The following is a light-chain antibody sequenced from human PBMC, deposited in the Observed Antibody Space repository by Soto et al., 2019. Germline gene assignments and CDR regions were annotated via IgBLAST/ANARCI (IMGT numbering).Light chain of an antibody. Sequence: VLTQPRSVSGSPGQSVTISCTGTSSDVGGYNYVSWYQQHPGKAPKLMIYDVGKRPSGVPDRFSGSKSDNTASLTISGLQAEDEADYYCCSYAGSYTRLFGTGTKVTVL. CDR3: CSYAGSYTRL. J-gene: IGLJ1*01. CDR2: DVG. CDR1: SSDVGGYNY. V-gene: IGLV2-11*01.